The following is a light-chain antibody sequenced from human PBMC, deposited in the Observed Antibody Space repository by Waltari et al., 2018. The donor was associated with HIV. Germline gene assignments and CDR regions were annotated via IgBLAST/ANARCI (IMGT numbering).Light chain of an antibody. CDR2: AST. J-gene: IGKJ1*01. CDR3: LQDFNYPWT. CDR1: QGIRND. V-gene: IGKV1-6*02. Sequence: AVQMTQSPSSVSGFLGDRVTITCRASQGIRNDLSWFQMKPGTAPKLLIYASTSVQTGVPPRFSRSAAGTHFTLTISNLQSEDFATYFCLQDFNYPWTFGQGTKVE.